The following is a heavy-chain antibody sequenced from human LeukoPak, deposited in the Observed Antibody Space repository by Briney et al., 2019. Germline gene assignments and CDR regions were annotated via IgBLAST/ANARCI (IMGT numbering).Heavy chain of an antibody. Sequence: SSVKVSCKASGYTFTSYYMHWVRQAPGQGLEWMGIINPSGGSTSYAQKFQGRVTMTRDTSTSTVYMELSSLRSEDTAVYYCARDGGSDACDIWGQGTMVTVSS. CDR1: GYTFTSYY. CDR2: INPSGGST. V-gene: IGHV1-46*01. CDR3: ARDGGSDACDI. J-gene: IGHJ3*02.